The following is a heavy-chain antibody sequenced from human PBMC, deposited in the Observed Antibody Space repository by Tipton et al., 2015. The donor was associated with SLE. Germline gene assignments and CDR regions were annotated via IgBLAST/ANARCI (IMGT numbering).Heavy chain of an antibody. CDR1: GGSFSGYY. V-gene: IGHV4-34*01. J-gene: IGHJ4*02. CDR2: INHSGST. D-gene: IGHD5-18*01. Sequence: TLSLTCAVYGGSFSGYYWSWIRQPPGKGLEWIGEINHSGSTNYNPSLKSRVTISVDTSKNQFSLKLSSVTAADTAVYYCARDWPNTAMVLDYWGQGTLVTVSS. CDR3: ARDWPNTAMVLDY.